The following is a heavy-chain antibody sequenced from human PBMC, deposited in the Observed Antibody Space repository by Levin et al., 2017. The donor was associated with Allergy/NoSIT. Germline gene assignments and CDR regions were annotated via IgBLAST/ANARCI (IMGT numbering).Heavy chain of an antibody. Sequence: PGGSLRLSCAASGFTFSSYEMNWVRRAPGKGPEWVSYISSTGSTIYSADSVKGRFTISRDNAKNSLYLHMNSLRAEDTAVYYCARQLGNFWSGYNYFDYWGQGTLVTVSS. D-gene: IGHD3-3*01. J-gene: IGHJ4*02. CDR3: ARQLGNFWSGYNYFDY. CDR1: GFTFSSYE. CDR2: ISSTGSTI. V-gene: IGHV3-48*03.